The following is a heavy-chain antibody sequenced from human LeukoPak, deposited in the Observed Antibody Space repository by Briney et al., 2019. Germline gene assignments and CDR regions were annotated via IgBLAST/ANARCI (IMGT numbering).Heavy chain of an antibody. D-gene: IGHD3-10*01. CDR3: AMSRNYGSGSCDY. Sequence: ASVKVSCKASGYTFTGYYMHWVRQAPGQGLEWMGWINPNSGGTNYAQKFQGRVTMTRDTSISTAYMELSRLRSDDTAVYYCAMSRNYGSGSCDYWGQGTLVTVSS. CDR1: GYTFTGYY. J-gene: IGHJ4*02. V-gene: IGHV1-2*02. CDR2: INPNSGGT.